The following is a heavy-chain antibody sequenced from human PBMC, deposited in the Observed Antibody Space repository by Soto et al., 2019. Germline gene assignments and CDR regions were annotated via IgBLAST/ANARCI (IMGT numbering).Heavy chain of an antibody. CDR1: GYTFTSYA. V-gene: IGHV1-3*01. CDR3: ARDLQADY. Sequence: QVQLVQSGAEVKKPGASVKVSCKASGYTFTSYAMHWVRQAPGQRLEWMGWINAGNGNTEYSQKFQGRVTITRDTSPGTAYMELSSLRSEDTAVYYCARDLQADYWGQGTLVTVSS. CDR2: INAGNGNT. J-gene: IGHJ4*02.